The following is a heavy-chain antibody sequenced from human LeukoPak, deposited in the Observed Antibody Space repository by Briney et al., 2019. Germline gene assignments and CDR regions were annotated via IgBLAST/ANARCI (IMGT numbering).Heavy chain of an antibody. CDR1: GFTFSSYA. CDR2: IRSKASSYVT. CDR3: TRHTDRYCSGAGCYVNYFYGLDV. V-gene: IGHV3-73*01. J-gene: IGHJ6*02. Sequence: GGSLRLSCAASGFTFSSYAMSWVRQASGKGLEWVGRIRSKASSYVTAYAASLEGRVTISRDDSKNTAYLQMNSLKTEDTAVYFCTRHTDRYCSGAGCYVNYFYGLDVWGQGTTVTVSS. D-gene: IGHD2-15*01.